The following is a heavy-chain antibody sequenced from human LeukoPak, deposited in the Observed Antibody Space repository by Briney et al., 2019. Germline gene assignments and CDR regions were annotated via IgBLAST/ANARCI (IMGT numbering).Heavy chain of an antibody. CDR2: IETGGST. Sequence: GGSLRLSCAISGFSVTDNYMSWVRQAPGKGLEWVSVIETGGSTYYADSAKGRFTISKDNSKDTWSLQLNNLRVDDTAVYYCVRDRGDGFPDYWGQGTLVTVSS. CDR1: GFSVTDNY. J-gene: IGHJ4*02. V-gene: IGHV3-53*01. CDR3: VRDRGDGFPDY. D-gene: IGHD5-24*01.